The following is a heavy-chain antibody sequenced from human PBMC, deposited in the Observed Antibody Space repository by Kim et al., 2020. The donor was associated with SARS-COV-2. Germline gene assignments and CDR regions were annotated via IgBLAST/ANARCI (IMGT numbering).Heavy chain of an antibody. CDR1: GGSISSSSYY. D-gene: IGHD6-19*01. CDR2: IYYSGST. V-gene: IGHV4-39*07. Sequence: SETLSLTCTVSGGSISSSSYYWGWIRQPPGKGLEWIGSIYYSGSTYYNPSLKSRVTISVDTSKNQFSLKLSSVTAADTAVYYCARVGGIAVAHYLSWGQGTLVTVSS. J-gene: IGHJ5*02. CDR3: ARVGGIAVAHYLS.